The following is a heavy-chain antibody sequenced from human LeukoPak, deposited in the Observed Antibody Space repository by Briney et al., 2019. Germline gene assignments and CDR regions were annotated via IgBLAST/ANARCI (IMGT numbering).Heavy chain of an antibody. CDR2: ISYDGSNQ. CDR1: GFTFSNYA. CDR3: ANGYCTNGVCYPYYYYYMDV. V-gene: IGHV3-30*04. J-gene: IGHJ6*03. D-gene: IGHD2-8*01. Sequence: ARSLRLSCAASGFTFSNYAIHWVRQAPGKGLEWVAVISYDGSNQYYADSVKGRFTISRDNSKNTLYLQTNSLRAEDTAVYYCANGYCTNGVCYPYYYYYMDVWGKGTTVTVSS.